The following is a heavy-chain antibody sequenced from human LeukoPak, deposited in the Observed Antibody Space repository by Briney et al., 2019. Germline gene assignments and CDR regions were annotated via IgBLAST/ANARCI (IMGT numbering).Heavy chain of an antibody. D-gene: IGHD6-13*01. CDR2: ISYDGSNK. J-gene: IGHJ4*02. CDR3: AKGRDSRDFDY. CDR1: GFTFSSYG. V-gene: IGHV3-30*18. Sequence: GGSLRLSCAASGFTFSSYGMHWVRQAPGKGLEWVAVISYDGSNKYYADSVKGRFIISRDNSKNTLYLQMNSLRAEDTAVYYCAKGRDSRDFDYWGQGTLVTVTS.